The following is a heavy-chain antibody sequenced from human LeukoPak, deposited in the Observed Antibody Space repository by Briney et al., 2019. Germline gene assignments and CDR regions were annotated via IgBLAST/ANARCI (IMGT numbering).Heavy chain of an antibody. V-gene: IGHV3-64D*06. Sequence: GGSLRLFCSASGFTFSRYDMLWVRRAPGKGLEYVSAISSNGGSTYYADSVKGRFTISRDNSKNTLYLQMSSLRAEDTAVYYCVKVATVVTSYYFDYWGQGTLVTVSS. J-gene: IGHJ4*02. CDR3: VKVATVVTSYYFDY. D-gene: IGHD4-23*01. CDR1: GFTFSRYD. CDR2: ISSNGGST.